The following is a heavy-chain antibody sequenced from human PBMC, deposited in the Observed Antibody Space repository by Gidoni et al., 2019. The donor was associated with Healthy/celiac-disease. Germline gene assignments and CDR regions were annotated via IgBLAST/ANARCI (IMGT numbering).Heavy chain of an antibody. CDR3: ARTPRIFGVVIRAGY. V-gene: IGHV4-39*01. D-gene: IGHD3-3*01. Sequence: QLQLQESGPGLVKPSETLSLTCTVSVGSISSSSYYWGWIRQPPGKGLEWIGSIYYSGSTYYNPSLKSRVTISVDTSKNQFSLKLSSVTAADTAVYYCARTPRIFGVVIRAGYWGQGTLVTVSS. CDR2: IYYSGST. CDR1: VGSISSSSYY. J-gene: IGHJ4*02.